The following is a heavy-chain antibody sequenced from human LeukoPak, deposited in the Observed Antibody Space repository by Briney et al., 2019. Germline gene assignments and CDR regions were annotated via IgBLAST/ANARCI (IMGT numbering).Heavy chain of an antibody. J-gene: IGHJ4*02. V-gene: IGHV5-51*01. Sequence: GESLKISCQASGYTFTNYWIGWVRQMPGKGLEWMGIIYPGDSDTKYSPSFQGQVTMSADKSIRTAYLQWSSLKASDTAMYYCARRELIPKRFFDYWGQGTLVTVSS. CDR2: IYPGDSDT. CDR1: GYTFTNYW. CDR3: ARRELIPKRFFDY. D-gene: IGHD3-10*01.